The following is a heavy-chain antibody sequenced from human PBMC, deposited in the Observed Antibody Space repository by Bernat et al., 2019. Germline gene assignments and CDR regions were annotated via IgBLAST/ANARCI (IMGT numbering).Heavy chain of an antibody. CDR3: ARMVQGVIITGFDC. CDR2: INPNSGGT. D-gene: IGHD3-10*01. CDR1: GYTFTGYY. V-gene: IGHV1-2*06. Sequence: QVQLVQSGAEVKKPGASVKVSCKASGYTFTGYYMHWVRQAPGQGLEWMGRINPNSGGTNYAQKFKGRVTMTRDTSISTAYMELSRLRSDDTAVYYCARMVQGVIITGFDCWGQGTLVTVSS. J-gene: IGHJ4*02.